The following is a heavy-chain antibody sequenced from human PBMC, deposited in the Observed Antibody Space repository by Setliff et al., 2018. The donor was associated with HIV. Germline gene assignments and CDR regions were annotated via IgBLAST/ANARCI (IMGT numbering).Heavy chain of an antibody. J-gene: IGHJ6*03. CDR3: ARARAPYCGGDCYGYYYYYMDV. CDR2: IIPIFGTA. D-gene: IGHD2-21*01. Sequence: SVKVSCKASGGTFSSYAISWVRQAPGQGLEWMGGIIPIFGTANYAQKFQGRVTITADESTSTAYMELSSLRSEDTAVYYCARARAPYCGGDCYGYYYYYMDVWGKGTTVTV. CDR1: GGTFSSYA. V-gene: IGHV1-69*13.